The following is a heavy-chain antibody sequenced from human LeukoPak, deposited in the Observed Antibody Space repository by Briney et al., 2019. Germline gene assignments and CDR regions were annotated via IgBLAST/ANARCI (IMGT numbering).Heavy chain of an antibody. Sequence: GGSLRLSCAASGFTLTSYSVNWVRQAPGKGLEWVSYISSSSRTIYYADSVKGRVTISRDNSKKTLNLQMNSRRAENTTGHYCSKGRYELGGWGQGTLVTVSS. D-gene: IGHD3-16*01. CDR3: SKGRYELGG. CDR1: GFTLTSYS. J-gene: IGHJ4*02. V-gene: IGHV3-48*01. CDR2: ISSSSRTI.